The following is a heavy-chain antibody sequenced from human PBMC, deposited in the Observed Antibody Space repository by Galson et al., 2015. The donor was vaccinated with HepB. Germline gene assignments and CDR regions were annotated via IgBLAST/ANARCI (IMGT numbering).Heavy chain of an antibody. CDR3: ARDRRYCSSTSCYPTIGWFDP. Sequence: SVKVSCKASGYTFTGYYMHWVRQAPGQGLKWMGRINPNSGGTNYAQKFQGRVTMTRDTSISTAYMELSRLRSDDTAVYYCARDRRYCSSTSCYPTIGWFDPWGQGTLVTVSS. V-gene: IGHV1-2*06. D-gene: IGHD2-2*01. J-gene: IGHJ5*02. CDR1: GYTFTGYY. CDR2: INPNSGGT.